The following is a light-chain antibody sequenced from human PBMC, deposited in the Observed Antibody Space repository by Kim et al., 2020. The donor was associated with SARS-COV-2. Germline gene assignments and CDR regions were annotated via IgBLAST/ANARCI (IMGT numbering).Light chain of an antibody. CDR3: SSYTSSKTWV. CDR1: NSDIGCYNY. Sequence: QSALTQPASVSGSPGQSITISCTGTNSDIGCYNYVSWYQQHPGKAPKLMIYDVTKRPSGVSNRFSGSKSGNTASLTISGLQADDEADYYCSSYTSSKTWVFGGGTQLTVL. J-gene: IGLJ3*02. CDR2: DVT. V-gene: IGLV2-14*03.